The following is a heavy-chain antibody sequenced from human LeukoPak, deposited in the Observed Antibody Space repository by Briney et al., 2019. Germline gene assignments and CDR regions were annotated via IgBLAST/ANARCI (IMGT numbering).Heavy chain of an antibody. V-gene: IGHV4-34*01. CDR2: INHSGST. Sequence: SETLSLTCAVYGGSFSGYYWSWIRQPPGKGLEWIGEINHSGSTNYNPSLKSRVTISVDTSKNQFSLKLSSVTAADTAVYYCARGPGVVVAATTIDYWGQGTLVTVSS. CDR1: GGSFSGYY. J-gene: IGHJ4*02. CDR3: ARGPGVVVAATTIDY. D-gene: IGHD2-15*01.